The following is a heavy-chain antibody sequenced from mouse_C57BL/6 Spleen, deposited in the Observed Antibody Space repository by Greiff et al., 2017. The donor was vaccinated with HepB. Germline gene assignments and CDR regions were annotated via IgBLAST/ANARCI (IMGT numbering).Heavy chain of an antibody. CDR3: AREDGYDEGYFDV. V-gene: IGHV14-3*01. CDR2: IDPANGNT. J-gene: IGHJ1*03. Sequence: EVQRVESVAELVRPGASVKLSCTASGFNIKNTYMHWVKQRPEQGLEWIGRIDPANGNTTYAPKFQGKATITAATSSNSAYLQLSSLTSANTAIYYCAREDGYDEGYFDVWGTGTTVTVSS. D-gene: IGHD2-2*01. CDR1: GFNIKNTY.